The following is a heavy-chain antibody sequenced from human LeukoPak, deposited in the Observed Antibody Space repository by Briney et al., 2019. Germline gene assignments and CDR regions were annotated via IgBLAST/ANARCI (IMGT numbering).Heavy chain of an antibody. V-gene: IGHV3-64*01. CDR1: VLLHSLLA. CDR3: VRDFKWLETFDI. Sequence: GGSLSLPCGVSVLLHSLLATQWAPRARGRGLVYVSTISSNGLTTYYGNSVKGRFTVSRDNSKNTLYLQMGSLRPEDMAVYYCVRDFKWLETFDIWGRGTMVTVSS. D-gene: IGHD5-12*01. CDR2: ISSNGLTT. J-gene: IGHJ3*02.